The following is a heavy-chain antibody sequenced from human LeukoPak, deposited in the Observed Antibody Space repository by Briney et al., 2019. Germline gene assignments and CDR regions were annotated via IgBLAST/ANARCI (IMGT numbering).Heavy chain of an antibody. D-gene: IGHD2-2*01. CDR3: AKDRGGCSSTSCYPKVSTF. Sequence: GGSLRLSCAASGFTFSSYGMHWVRQAPGKGLEWVAFIRYDGSNKYYADSVKGRFTISRDTSKNTLYLQMNSLRAEDTAVYYCAKDRGGCSSTSCYPKVSTFGGQGTLVTVSS. J-gene: IGHJ4*02. CDR2: IRYDGSNK. CDR1: GFTFSSYG. V-gene: IGHV3-30*02.